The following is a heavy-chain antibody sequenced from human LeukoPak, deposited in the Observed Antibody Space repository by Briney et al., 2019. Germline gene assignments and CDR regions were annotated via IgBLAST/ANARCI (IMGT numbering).Heavy chain of an antibody. CDR3: ARDRSGFYSVDY. V-gene: IGHV3-53*05. J-gene: IGHJ4*02. CDR1: GLTVSSNY. D-gene: IGHD5-12*01. Sequence: PGGSLRLSCAASGLTVSSNYMSWVRQAPGKGLEWVSVIYSGGSTYYADSVKGRFTLSGDNSKTTLYLQMNSLRAEDTAVYYCARDRSGFYSVDYWGQGTLVTVSS. CDR2: IYSGGST.